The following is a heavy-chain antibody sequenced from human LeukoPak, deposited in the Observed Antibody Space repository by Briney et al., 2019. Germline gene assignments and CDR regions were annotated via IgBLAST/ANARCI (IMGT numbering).Heavy chain of an antibody. Sequence: GGSLRLSCVASGXTFRNYWMTWVRQAPGTGLEWVANINQDESTKSYGDSVRGRFTISRDNAKNSLYLHMNSLRAEDTAVYYCARDQSKDSLDSWGQGTLVTVSS. CDR2: INQDESTK. J-gene: IGHJ5*01. D-gene: IGHD2-15*01. V-gene: IGHV3-7*04. CDR1: GXTFRNYW. CDR3: ARDQSKDSLDS.